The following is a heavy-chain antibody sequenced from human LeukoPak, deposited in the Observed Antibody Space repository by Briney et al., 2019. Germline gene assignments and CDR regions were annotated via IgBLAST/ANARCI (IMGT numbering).Heavy chain of an antibody. V-gene: IGHV4-59*01. Sequence: PSETLSLTCTVSSGSISSYYWSWIRQPPGKGLEWIGYIYYSGSTNYNPSLKSRVTISVDTSKNQFSLKLSSVTAADTAVYYCARSLLGVPYFDYWGQGTLVTVSS. D-gene: IGHD2-15*01. CDR2: IYYSGST. CDR1: SGSISSYY. J-gene: IGHJ4*02. CDR3: ARSLLGVPYFDY.